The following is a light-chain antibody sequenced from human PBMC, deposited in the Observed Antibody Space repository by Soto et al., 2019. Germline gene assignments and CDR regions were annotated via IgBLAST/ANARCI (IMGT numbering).Light chain of an antibody. CDR2: VNSDGSH. CDR1: SGHSSYA. CDR3: QTWGTGMGV. V-gene: IGLV4-69*01. Sequence: QLVLTQSPSASASLGASVKLTCTLSSGHSSYAIAWHQQQPEKRPRYLMKVNSDGSHSKGDGIPDRFSGSSSGAERYLTISSLQSEDEADYYCQTWGTGMGVFGGGTKLTVL. J-gene: IGLJ2*01.